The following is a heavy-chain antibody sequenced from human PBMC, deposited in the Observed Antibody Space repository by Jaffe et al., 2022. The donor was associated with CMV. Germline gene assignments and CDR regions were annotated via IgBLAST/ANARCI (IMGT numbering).Heavy chain of an antibody. CDR2: ISWNSGSI. D-gene: IGHD6-13*01. CDR1: GFTFDDYA. V-gene: IGHV3-9*01. CDR3: AKDMSGTGMDV. Sequence: EVQLVESGGGLVQPGRSLRLSCAASGFTFDDYAMHWVRQAPGKGLEWVSGISWNSGSIGYADSVKGRFTISRDNAKNSLYLQMNSLRAEDTALYYCAKDMSGTGMDVWGQGTTVTVSS. J-gene: IGHJ6*02.